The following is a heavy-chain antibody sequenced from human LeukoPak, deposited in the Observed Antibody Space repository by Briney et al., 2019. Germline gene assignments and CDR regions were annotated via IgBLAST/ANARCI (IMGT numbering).Heavy chain of an antibody. CDR1: GFTFDYYA. J-gene: IGHJ5*02. CDR2: IRWDGGSS. CDR3: AKDILSAGYSSSDH. D-gene: IGHD6-19*01. Sequence: GGSLRLSCAASGFTFDYYAMHWVRQVPGKGLEWVSLIRWDGGSSYYADSVKGRFTVSRDNSKSSLFLQMNSLRPEDTALYYCAKDILSAGYSSSDHWGQGTLVTVSS. V-gene: IGHV3-43D*03.